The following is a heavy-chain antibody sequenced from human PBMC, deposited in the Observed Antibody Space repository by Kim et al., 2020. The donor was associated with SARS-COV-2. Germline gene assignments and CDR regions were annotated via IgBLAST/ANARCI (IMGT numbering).Heavy chain of an antibody. CDR2: IIPIFGTA. J-gene: IGHJ3*02. D-gene: IGHD3-10*01. Sequence: SVKVSCKASGGTFSSYAISWVRQAPGQGLEWMGGIIPIFGTANYAQKFQGRVTITADESTSTAYMELSSLRSEDTAVYYCARSGGITMVRGVIISDAFDIWGQGTMVTVSS. V-gene: IGHV1-69*13. CDR3: ARSGGITMVRGVIISDAFDI. CDR1: GGTFSSYA.